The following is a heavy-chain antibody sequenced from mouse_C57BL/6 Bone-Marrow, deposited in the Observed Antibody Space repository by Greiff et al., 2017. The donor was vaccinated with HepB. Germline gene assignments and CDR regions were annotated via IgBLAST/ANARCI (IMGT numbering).Heavy chain of an antibody. D-gene: IGHD1-1*01. CDR2: IWRGGST. CDR3: AKNYYGSSWGFAY. Sequence: QVHVKQSGPGLVQPSQSLSITCTVSGFSLTSYGVHWVRQSPGKGLEWLGVIWRGGSTDYNAAFMSRLSITKDNSKSQVFFKMNSLQADDTAIYYCAKNYYGSSWGFAYWGQGTLVTVSA. CDR1: GFSLTSYG. V-gene: IGHV2-5*01. J-gene: IGHJ3*01.